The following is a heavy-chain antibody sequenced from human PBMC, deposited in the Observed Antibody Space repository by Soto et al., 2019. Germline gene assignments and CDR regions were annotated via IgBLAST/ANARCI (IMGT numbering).Heavy chain of an antibody. CDR2: IYYSGST. Sequence: SETLSLTCTVSGGSISSYYWSWIRQPPGKGLEWIGYIYYSGSTNYNPSLKSRVTISVDTSKNQFSLKLSSVTAADTAVYYCARGLIAMVRGVTFNWFDPWGQGTLVTVSS. CDR1: GGSISSYY. V-gene: IGHV4-59*01. D-gene: IGHD3-10*01. J-gene: IGHJ5*02. CDR3: ARGLIAMVRGVTFNWFDP.